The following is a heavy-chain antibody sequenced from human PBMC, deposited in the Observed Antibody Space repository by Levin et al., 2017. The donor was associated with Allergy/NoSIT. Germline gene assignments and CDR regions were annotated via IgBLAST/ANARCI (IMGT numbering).Heavy chain of an antibody. CDR2: ISAYNGNT. V-gene: IGHV1-18*01. CDR1: GYTFTSYG. D-gene: IGHD6-13*01. CDR3: ARDPFPLVSPRQLEDY. Sequence: GESLKISCKASGYTFTSYGISWVRQAPGQGLEWMGWISAYNGNTNYAQKLQGRVTMTTDTSTSTAYMELRSLRSDDTAVYYCARDPFPLVSPRQLEDYWGQGTLVTVSS. J-gene: IGHJ4*02.